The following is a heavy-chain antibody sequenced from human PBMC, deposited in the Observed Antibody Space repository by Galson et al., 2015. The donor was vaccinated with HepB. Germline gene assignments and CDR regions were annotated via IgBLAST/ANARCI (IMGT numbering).Heavy chain of an antibody. CDR2: IFSNDEK. V-gene: IGHV2-26*01. Sequence: PALVKPTQTLTLTCTVSGFSLSNARMGVSWIRQPPGKALEWLAHIFSNDEKSYSTSLKSRLTISKDTSKSQVVLTMTNMDPVDTATYYCARTAVAATRFDYWGQGTLVTVSS. CDR1: GFSLSNARMG. D-gene: IGHD6-19*01. J-gene: IGHJ4*02. CDR3: ARTAVAATRFDY.